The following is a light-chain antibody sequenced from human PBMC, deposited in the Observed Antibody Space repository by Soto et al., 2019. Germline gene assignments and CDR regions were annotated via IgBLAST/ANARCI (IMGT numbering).Light chain of an antibody. CDR3: QQYNNWPRT. V-gene: IGKV3-11*01. Sequence: EIVLTQSPGTRSLSPGERATLSCRASQSVSSYLAWYQQKPGQAPRLLIYDASNRATGIPARFSGSGSGTDFTLTISSLEPEDFAVYYCQQYNNWPRTFGQGTKVDIK. CDR1: QSVSSY. J-gene: IGKJ1*01. CDR2: DAS.